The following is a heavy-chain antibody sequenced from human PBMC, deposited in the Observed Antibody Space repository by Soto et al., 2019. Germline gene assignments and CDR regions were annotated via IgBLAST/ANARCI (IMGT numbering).Heavy chain of an antibody. D-gene: IGHD6-13*01. CDR2: IYYTGST. Sequence: QVQLQESGPGLVKPSETLSLTCTVSGGSISNYYWSWIRQPPGMGLEWIGYIYYTGSTNYNPSLKCRVTISVDTSKNQFSLKLSSVTAADTAVYYCARVGSSWYLGMDVWGQGTTVTVSS. J-gene: IGHJ6*02. CDR1: GGSISNYY. CDR3: ARVGSSWYLGMDV. V-gene: IGHV4-59*01.